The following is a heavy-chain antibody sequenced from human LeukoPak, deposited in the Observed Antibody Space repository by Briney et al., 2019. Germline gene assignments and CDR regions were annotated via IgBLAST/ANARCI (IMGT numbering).Heavy chain of an antibody. J-gene: IGHJ4*02. D-gene: IGHD1-26*01. CDR1: GFTVSSNY. CDR3: ARGEVFDY. Sequence: PGGSLRLSCAVSGFTVSSNYMSWVRQAPGKGVEWVSIIYSGDSTFYADSVKGRFTISRDNSNTLYLQMNSLRAEDTAVYYCARGEVFDYWGQGTLVTVSS. CDR2: IYSGDST. V-gene: IGHV3-66*01.